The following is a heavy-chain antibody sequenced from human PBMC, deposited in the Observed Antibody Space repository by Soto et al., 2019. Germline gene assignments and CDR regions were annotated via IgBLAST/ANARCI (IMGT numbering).Heavy chain of an antibody. CDR2: ISGSGGST. CDR1: GFTFSSYA. V-gene: IGHV3-23*01. CDR3: AKVYSYGYYFDY. J-gene: IGHJ4*02. D-gene: IGHD5-18*01. Sequence: PGGSLRLSCAASGFTFSSYAMSWVRQAPGKGLEWVSAISGSGGSTYYVDSVKGRFTISRDNSKNTLYLQMNSLRAEDTAVYYCAKVYSYGYYFDYWGQGTLVTVSS.